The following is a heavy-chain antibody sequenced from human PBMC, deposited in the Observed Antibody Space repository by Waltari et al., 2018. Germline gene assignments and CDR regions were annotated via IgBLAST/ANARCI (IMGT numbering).Heavy chain of an antibody. CDR3: ARTLLSLYRELYYFDY. D-gene: IGHD1-7*01. V-gene: IGHV4-59*11. Sequence: QVQLQETGPGLVKLSEALSLTGTVSGGPISRHYWSWVRQRPGKGLEWIGYIYSSGSTNYNPSLKRRVTISVDTSKNQFSLKLSSVTAADTAVYYCARTLLSLYRELYYFDYWGQGTLVTVSS. CDR2: IYSSGST. CDR1: GGPISRHY. J-gene: IGHJ4*02.